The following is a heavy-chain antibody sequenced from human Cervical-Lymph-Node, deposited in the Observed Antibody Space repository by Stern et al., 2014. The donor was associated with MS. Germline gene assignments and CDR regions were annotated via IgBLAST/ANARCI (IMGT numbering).Heavy chain of an antibody. V-gene: IGHV1-46*01. D-gene: IGHD3-9*01. CDR3: ARLRGHNVLTGYLDY. CDR2: INPSGDST. CDR1: GYTFTNYY. Sequence: VQLVQSGAEVKKPGASVKISCKASGYTFTNYYMHWVRQAPGQGLEWMGIINPSGDSTRYAQKFEGRVTMTRDTSTSTVNMELSSLTSGDTAVYYCARLRGHNVLTGYLDYWGQGTLVTVSS. J-gene: IGHJ4*02.